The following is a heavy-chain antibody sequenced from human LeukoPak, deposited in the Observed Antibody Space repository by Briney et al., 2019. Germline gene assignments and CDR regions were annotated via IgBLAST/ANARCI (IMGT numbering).Heavy chain of an antibody. V-gene: IGHV4-38-2*01. J-gene: IGHJ6*03. CDR3: ARRYCSSTSCSPYYYYYMDV. CDR1: GYSISSGYY. Sequence: SETLSLTCVVSGYSISSGYYWGWIRQPPGKGLEWIGSIYHSGSTYYNPSLKSRVTISVDTSKNQFSLKLSSVTAADTAVYYCARRYCSSTSCSPYYYYYMDVWGKGTTVTVSS. D-gene: IGHD2-2*01. CDR2: IYHSGST.